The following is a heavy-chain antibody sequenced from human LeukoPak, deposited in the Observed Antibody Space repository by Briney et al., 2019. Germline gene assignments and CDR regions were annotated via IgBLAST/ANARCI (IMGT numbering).Heavy chain of an antibody. D-gene: IGHD6-13*01. Sequence: PLETLSLTCTVSGGSISSYYWSWIRQPPGKGLEWIGYIYYSGSTNYNPSLKSRVTISVDTSKNQFSLKLSSVTAADTAVYYCARDIPGIAAAGSYAFDIWGQGTMVTVSS. CDR3: ARDIPGIAAAGSYAFDI. CDR1: GGSISSYY. J-gene: IGHJ3*02. CDR2: IYYSGST. V-gene: IGHV4-59*12.